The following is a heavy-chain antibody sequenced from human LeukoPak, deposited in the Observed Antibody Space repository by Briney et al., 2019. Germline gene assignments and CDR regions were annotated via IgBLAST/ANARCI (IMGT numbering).Heavy chain of an antibody. CDR2: ISAYNGNT. J-gene: IGHJ3*02. CDR1: GYTFTSYG. V-gene: IGHV1-18*01. Sequence: ASVKVSCKASGYTFTSYGISWVRQAPGQGLEWMGWISAYNGNTNYAQELQGRVTMTTDTSTSTAYMELRSLRSDDTAVYYCARDLSSGSYRDAFDIWGQGTMVTVSS. D-gene: IGHD1-26*01. CDR3: ARDLSSGSYRDAFDI.